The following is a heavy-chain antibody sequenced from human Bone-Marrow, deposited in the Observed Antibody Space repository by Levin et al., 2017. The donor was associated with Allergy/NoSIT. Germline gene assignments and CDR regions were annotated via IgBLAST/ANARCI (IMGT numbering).Heavy chain of an antibody. CDR2: IRSKADGGTT. V-gene: IGHV3-49*04. CDR1: GFNFGDYA. J-gene: IGHJ6*04. CDR3: STGAV. Sequence: PGESLKISCTTSGFNFGDYAMSWVRQAPGKGLEWVGIIRSKADGGTTKYAASVKGRFTISRDDSKRVAHLQMNSLKIEDTAVYYCSTGAVWGKGTTVTVSS. D-gene: IGHD3-10*01.